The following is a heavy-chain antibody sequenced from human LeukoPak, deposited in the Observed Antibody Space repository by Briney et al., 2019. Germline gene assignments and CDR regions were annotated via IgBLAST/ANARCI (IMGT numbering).Heavy chain of an antibody. Sequence: ASVKVSCKASGGTFSSYAISWVRQAPGQGLEWMGRIIPILGIANYAQKFQGRVTITRDESTSTAYLELSSLRSEDTAVYYCARGDSSSPGNWFDPWGQGTLVTVSS. V-gene: IGHV1-69*04. CDR2: IIPILGIA. J-gene: IGHJ5*02. D-gene: IGHD6-6*01. CDR3: ARGDSSSPGNWFDP. CDR1: GGTFSSYA.